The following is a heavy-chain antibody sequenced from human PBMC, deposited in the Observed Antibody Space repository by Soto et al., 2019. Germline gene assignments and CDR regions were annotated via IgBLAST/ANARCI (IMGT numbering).Heavy chain of an antibody. Sequence: GASVKVSCKASGYTFTSNGISWVRQAPGQGLEWMGWISAYNGNTNYAQKLQGRVTMTTDTSTSTAYMELRSLRSDDTAVCYCARAVIVVVPAAKTYCMDVWGPGTMVTVSS. CDR2: ISAYNGNT. D-gene: IGHD2-2*01. V-gene: IGHV1-18*01. J-gene: IGHJ6*02. CDR1: GYTFTSNG. CDR3: ARAVIVVVPAAKTYCMDV.